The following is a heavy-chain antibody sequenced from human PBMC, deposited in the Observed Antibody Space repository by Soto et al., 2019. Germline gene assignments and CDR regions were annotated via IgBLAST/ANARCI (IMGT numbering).Heavy chain of an antibody. CDR1: GFTVSSNY. J-gene: IGHJ4*02. D-gene: IGHD6-19*01. V-gene: IGHV3-66*01. CDR3: ASVRYTSGQSLDY. Sequence: EVQLVESGVGLVQPGGSLRLSCAASGFTVSSNYMSWVRQAPGKGLEWVSLIYSGGSTYYADSVKGRFTISRDNSKNTLYLQMNSLRAEDTAVYYCASVRYTSGQSLDYWGQGTLVTVSS. CDR2: IYSGGST.